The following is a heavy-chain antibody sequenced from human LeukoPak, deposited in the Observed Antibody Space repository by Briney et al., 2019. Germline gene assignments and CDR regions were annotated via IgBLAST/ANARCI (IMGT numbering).Heavy chain of an antibody. D-gene: IGHD3-22*01. J-gene: IGHJ4*02. V-gene: IGHV5-51*01. CDR3: ARHPITRYYDSSGYSAAGPDY. Sequence: GESLKISCQGSGYSFTSYWIGWVRQMPGKGLEWMGIIYPGDSDTTYSPSFQGQVTISADKSISTAYLQWSSLKASDTASYYCARHPITRYYDSSGYSAAGPDYWGQGTLVTVSS. CDR1: GYSFTSYW. CDR2: IYPGDSDT.